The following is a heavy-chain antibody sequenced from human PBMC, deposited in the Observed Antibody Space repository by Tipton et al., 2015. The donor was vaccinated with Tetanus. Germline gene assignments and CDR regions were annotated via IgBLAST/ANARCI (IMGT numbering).Heavy chain of an antibody. CDR1: GGSISRGAYS. D-gene: IGHD5-24*01. J-gene: IGHJ6*02. V-gene: IGHV4-30-2*01. Sequence: LRLSCALSGGSISRGAYSWSWIRQPPGKGLEWIGYIYDSGTTYSNPSLKSRVTIPVGETKGQFSLNLTSVTAADTAVYYCARYNSYVYAMDVWGQGTTVTVSS. CDR2: IYDSGTT. CDR3: ARYNSYVYAMDV.